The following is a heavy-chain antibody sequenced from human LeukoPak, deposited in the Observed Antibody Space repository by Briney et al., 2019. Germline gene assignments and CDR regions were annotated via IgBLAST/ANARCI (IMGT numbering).Heavy chain of an antibody. CDR1: GYTFTSYG. CDR3: AREREVLRYFDWLPSLLAFDI. D-gene: IGHD3-9*01. CDR2: ISAYNGNT. Sequence: GASVKVSCKASGYTFTSYGISWVRQAPGQGLEWMGWISAYNGNTNYAQKLQGRVTMTTDTSTSTAYMELRSLRSDDTAVYYCAREREVLRYFDWLPSLLAFDIWGQGTMVTVSS. V-gene: IGHV1-18*01. J-gene: IGHJ3*02.